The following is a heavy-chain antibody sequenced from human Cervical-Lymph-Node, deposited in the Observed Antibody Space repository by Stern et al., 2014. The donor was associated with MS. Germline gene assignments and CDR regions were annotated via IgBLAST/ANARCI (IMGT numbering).Heavy chain of an antibody. D-gene: IGHD1-1*01. CDR2: FIPLFGTT. Sequence: QVQLVQSGAEVKKPGSSVTVSCKTSGDTFTNFAISWVRQAPGQGLEWMGGFIPLFGTTHCAQDFQSRVTITADQSTGTVYLGLSSLRSEDTAIYYCARDNDDSGMDVWGQGTTITVSS. J-gene: IGHJ6*02. CDR1: GDTFTNFA. CDR3: ARDNDDSGMDV. V-gene: IGHV1-69*19.